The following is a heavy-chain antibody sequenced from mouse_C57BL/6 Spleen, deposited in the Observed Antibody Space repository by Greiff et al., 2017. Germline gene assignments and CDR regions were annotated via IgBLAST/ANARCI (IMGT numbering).Heavy chain of an antibody. CDR3: ARPFYDGYYIAY. D-gene: IGHD2-3*01. J-gene: IGHJ3*01. CDR1: GFTFSDYG. Sequence: EVHLVESGGGLVKPGGSLKLSCAASGFTFSDYGMHWVRQAPEKGLEWVAYISSGSSTIYYADTVKGRFTISRDNAKNTLFLQMTSLRSEDTAMYYCARPFYDGYYIAYWGQGTLVTVSA. V-gene: IGHV5-17*01. CDR2: ISSGSSTI.